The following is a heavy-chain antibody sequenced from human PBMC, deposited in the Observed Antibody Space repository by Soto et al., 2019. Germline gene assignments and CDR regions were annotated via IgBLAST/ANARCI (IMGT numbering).Heavy chain of an antibody. J-gene: IGHJ5*02. D-gene: IGHD6-19*01. CDR1: GLTFSTYS. CDR3: VSDQKREHFETSGPNWFAT. CDR2: ISRTSSYI. V-gene: IGHV3-21*02. Sequence: VPLVESGGGLVRPGGSLRLSCVVSGLTFSTYSMNWVRQTPGKGLEWVSSISRTSSYIYYRDSVKGRFTISRDNAKNSLYLQMNGLRVEDTAVYYCVSDQKREHFETSGPNWFATWGQGTLVTVSS.